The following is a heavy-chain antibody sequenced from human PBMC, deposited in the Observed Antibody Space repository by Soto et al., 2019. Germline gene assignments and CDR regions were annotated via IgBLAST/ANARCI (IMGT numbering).Heavy chain of an antibody. Sequence: SETLSLTCTVSGGSISSSSYYWGWIRQPPGKGLEWIESIYYSGSTYYNPYLKSRVTITVDTSKNQFSLKLSSVTAADTAVYYCARHAWGVFDSSGYYLHDAFAIWGQGSTVPVSS. CDR1: GGSISSSSYY. CDR3: ARHAWGVFDSSGYYLHDAFAI. J-gene: IGHJ3*02. D-gene: IGHD3-22*01. V-gene: IGHV4-39*01. CDR2: IYYSGST.